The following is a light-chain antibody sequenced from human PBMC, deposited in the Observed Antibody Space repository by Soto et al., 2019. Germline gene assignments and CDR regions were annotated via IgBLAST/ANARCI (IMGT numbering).Light chain of an antibody. Sequence: DIPMTQSPSSLSASVGDRVTITCRASQDISNYLNWYQQKPGKAPKLLIYDASNLETGVPSRFSGSGSGTDFTFTISSLQPEDIATYYCQQYDNLLITFGQGTRLEIK. CDR3: QQYDNLLIT. J-gene: IGKJ5*01. CDR2: DAS. CDR1: QDISNY. V-gene: IGKV1-33*01.